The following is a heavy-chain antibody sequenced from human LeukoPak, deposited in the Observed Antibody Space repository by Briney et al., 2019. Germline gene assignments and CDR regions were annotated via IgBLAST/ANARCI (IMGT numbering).Heavy chain of an antibody. CDR3: ARAAYCGGDCYWATFDI. J-gene: IGHJ3*02. Sequence: GGSLRLSCAASGFTFSSYAMHWVRRAPGKGLEYVSAISSNGGSTYYANSVKGRFTISRDNSKYTLYLQMGSLRAEDMAVYYCARAAYCGGDCYWATFDIWGQGTMVTVSS. CDR1: GFTFSSYA. V-gene: IGHV3-64*01. D-gene: IGHD2-21*02. CDR2: ISSNGGST.